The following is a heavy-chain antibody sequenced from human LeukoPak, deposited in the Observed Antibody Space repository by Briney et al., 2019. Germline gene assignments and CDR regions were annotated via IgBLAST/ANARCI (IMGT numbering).Heavy chain of an antibody. V-gene: IGHV3-15*01. CDR2: IKSKTDGGTT. D-gene: IGHD5-12*01. J-gene: IGHJ4*02. Sequence: NAGGSLRLSCAVSGFTVSGNYMSWVRQAPGKGLEWVGRIKSKTDGGTTDYAAPVKGRFTISRDDSKNTLYLQMNSLKTEDTAVYYCTTGGYGGQFDYWGQGTLVTVSS. CDR1: GFTVSGNY. CDR3: TTGGYGGQFDY.